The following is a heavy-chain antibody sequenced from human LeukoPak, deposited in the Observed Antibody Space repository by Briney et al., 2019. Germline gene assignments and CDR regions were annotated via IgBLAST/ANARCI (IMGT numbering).Heavy chain of an antibody. CDR1: GFTFDDYA. CDR3: AKGRYRHYYYYMDV. CDR2: ISWNSGSI. J-gene: IGHJ6*03. D-gene: IGHD3-16*02. V-gene: IGHV3-9*01. Sequence: GGSLRLSCAASGFTFDDYAMHWVRQAPGKGLEWVSGISWNSGSIGYADSVKGRFTISRDNAKNSLYPQMNSLRAEDTALYYCAKGRYRHYYYYMDVWGKGTTVTISS.